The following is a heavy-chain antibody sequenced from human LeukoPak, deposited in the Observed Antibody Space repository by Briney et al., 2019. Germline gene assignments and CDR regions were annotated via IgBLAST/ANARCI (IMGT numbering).Heavy chain of an antibody. Sequence: ASVMVSCKASGYTFTVYYIHWVRQAPGQGLEWMGWNKPNTGDTKYAQKFQGRVTMTRDTSISTAYMDLNSLRSDDTALYYCARYCTTATCSEGDVYWGQGTLVTVSS. D-gene: IGHD2/OR15-2a*01. CDR2: NKPNTGDT. CDR3: ARYCTTATCSEGDVY. V-gene: IGHV1-2*02. J-gene: IGHJ4*02. CDR1: GYTFTVYY.